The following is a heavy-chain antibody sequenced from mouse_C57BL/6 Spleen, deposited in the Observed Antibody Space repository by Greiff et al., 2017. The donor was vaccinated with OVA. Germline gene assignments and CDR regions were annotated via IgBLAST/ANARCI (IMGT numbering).Heavy chain of an antibody. D-gene: IGHD4-1*01. Sequence: EVKVVESGGGLVQSGRSLRLSCATSGFTFSDFYMEWVRQAPGKGLEWIAASRNKANDYTTEYSASVKGRFIVSRDTSQSILYLQMNALRAEDTAIYYCARDAAGTWFAYWGQGTLVTVSA. J-gene: IGHJ3*01. CDR2: SRNKANDYTT. CDR3: ARDAAGTWFAY. CDR1: GFTFSDFY. V-gene: IGHV7-1*01.